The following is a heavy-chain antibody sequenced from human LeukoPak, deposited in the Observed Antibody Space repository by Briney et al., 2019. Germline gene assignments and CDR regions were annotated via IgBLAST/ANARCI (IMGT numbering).Heavy chain of an antibody. CDR3: VCGGSGSYFDY. D-gene: IGHD3-10*01. CDR1: GGSINSGDYY. Sequence: SETLSLTCTVSGGSINSGDYYWGWIRQPPGKGLEWIGSIYYSGSTYYNPSLKSRVTISVDTSKNQFSLKLSSVTAADTAVYYCVCGGSGSYFDYWGQGTLVTVSS. V-gene: IGHV4-39*01. J-gene: IGHJ4*02. CDR2: IYYSGST.